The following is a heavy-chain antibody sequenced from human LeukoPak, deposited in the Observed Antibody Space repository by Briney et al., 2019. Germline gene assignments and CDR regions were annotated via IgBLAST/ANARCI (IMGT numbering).Heavy chain of an antibody. V-gene: IGHV7-4-1*02. Sequence: ASVKVSCKASGYTFNGYYMHWVRQAPGQGLEWMGWINTNTGNPTYAQGFTGRFVFSLDTSVSTAYLQISSLKAEDTAVYYCARDFYAGTDYYYYYGMDVWGQGTTVTVSS. CDR2: INTNTGNP. CDR3: ARDFYAGTDYYYYYGMDV. J-gene: IGHJ6*02. CDR1: GYTFNGYY. D-gene: IGHD4-23*01.